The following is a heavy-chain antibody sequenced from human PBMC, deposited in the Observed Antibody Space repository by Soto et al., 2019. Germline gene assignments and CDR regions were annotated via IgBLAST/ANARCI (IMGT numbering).Heavy chain of an antibody. CDR2: IRGSGDST. J-gene: IGHJ3*02. CDR3: ASRGAFDI. D-gene: IGHD1-26*01. Sequence: EVQLLESGGGLVQPGGSLRLSCAASGFTFSRYAMNWVRQAPGKGLEWVSSIRGSGDSTYYADSVEGRFTISRDNSKHTLYLQMNGLRVEDTAVYYCASRGAFDIWGQGTMVTVSS. CDR1: GFTFSRYA. V-gene: IGHV3-23*01.